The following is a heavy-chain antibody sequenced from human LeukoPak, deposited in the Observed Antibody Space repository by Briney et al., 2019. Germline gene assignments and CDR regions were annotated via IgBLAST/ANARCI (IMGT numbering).Heavy chain of an antibody. CDR1: GFSFSSYA. D-gene: IGHD1-7*01. J-gene: IGHJ4*02. CDR3: ARGTYNWNYVD. V-gene: IGHV3-23*01. Sequence: PGGSLRLSCAGSGFSFSSYAMSWVRQAPGKGLEWVSAISGSGVTTHYAGSVKGRFSISRDNSKNTLYLQMNSLRAEDTAVYYCARGTYNWNYVDWGQGTLVTVSS. CDR2: ISGSGVTT.